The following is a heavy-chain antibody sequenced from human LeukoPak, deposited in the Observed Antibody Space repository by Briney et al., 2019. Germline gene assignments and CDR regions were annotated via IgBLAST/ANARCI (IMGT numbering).Heavy chain of an antibody. J-gene: IGHJ5*02. V-gene: IGHV1-2*02. CDR3: ARAGYSSHNWFDP. CDR1: GYTFTSYY. CDR2: INPNSGGT. Sequence: ASVKVSCKASGYTFTSYYMHWVRQAPGQALEWMGWINPNSGGTNYARKFQGRVTMTRDTSISTAYMELSRLRSDDTAVYYCARAGYSSHNWFDPWGQGTLVTVSS. D-gene: IGHD5-18*01.